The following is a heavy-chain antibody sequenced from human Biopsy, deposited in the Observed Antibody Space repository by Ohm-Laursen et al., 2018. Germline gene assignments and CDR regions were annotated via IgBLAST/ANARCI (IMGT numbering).Heavy chain of an antibody. J-gene: IGHJ4*02. CDR1: GKTFSDYY. D-gene: IGHD2-15*01. V-gene: IGHV4-34*08. CDR2: INQSGRT. Sequence: SETLSLTCEVYGKTFSDYYWSWFRQPPGKGLEWIGQINQSGRTNYNPSLNSRVNISADKSNNQFSLKLISVTSADAAVYFCGNEVHGRDYWGLGALVTVSS. CDR3: GNEVHGRDY.